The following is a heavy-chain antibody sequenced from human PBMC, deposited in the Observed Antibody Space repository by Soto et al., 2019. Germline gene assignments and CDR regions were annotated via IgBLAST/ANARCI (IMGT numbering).Heavy chain of an antibody. J-gene: IGHJ4*02. D-gene: IGHD3-10*01. V-gene: IGHV4-59*08. CDR1: GGSISSYY. CDR2: IYYSGST. Sequence: SETLSLTCTVSGGSISSYYWCWIRQPPGKGLEWIGYIYYSGSTNYNPSLKSRVTISVDTSKNQFSLKLSSVIAADTAVYYCARLIDSGSPIDYWGQGILVTGSS. CDR3: ARLIDSGSPIDY.